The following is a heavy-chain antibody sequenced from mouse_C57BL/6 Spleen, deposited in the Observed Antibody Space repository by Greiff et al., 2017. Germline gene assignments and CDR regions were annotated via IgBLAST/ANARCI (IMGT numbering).Heavy chain of an antibody. CDR2: ISSGGSYT. D-gene: IGHD2-5*01. CDR1: GFTFSSYG. V-gene: IGHV5-6*01. CDR3: AREGNYSNFAMDY. Sequence: EVMLVESGGDLVKPGGSLKLSCAASGFTFSSYGMSWVRQTPDKRLEWVATISSGGSYTYYPDSVKGRFTISRDNAKTTLYLQMSSLKSEDTAMYYCAREGNYSNFAMDYWGQGTSVTVSS. J-gene: IGHJ4*01.